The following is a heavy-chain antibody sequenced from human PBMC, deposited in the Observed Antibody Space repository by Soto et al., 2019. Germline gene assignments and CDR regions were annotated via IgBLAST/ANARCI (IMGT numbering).Heavy chain of an antibody. Sequence: SETLSLTCTVSGASINNNDYYWSWIRQTPGKGLEWIGYVYYSGTTDYIPSLKSRLSMSIDKSQNQFTLKLNSVTAADTATYYCARMSYFYDKRHFDLWGRGILVTVPS. CDR3: ARMSYFYDKRHFDL. D-gene: IGHD3-22*01. CDR1: GASINNNDYY. V-gene: IGHV4-30-4*01. CDR2: VYYSGTT. J-gene: IGHJ2*01.